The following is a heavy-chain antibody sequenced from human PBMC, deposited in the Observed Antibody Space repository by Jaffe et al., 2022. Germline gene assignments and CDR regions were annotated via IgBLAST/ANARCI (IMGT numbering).Heavy chain of an antibody. V-gene: IGHV4-61*02. J-gene: IGHJ6*03. CDR1: GGSISSGSYY. CDR2: IYTSGSS. D-gene: IGHD5-18*01. Sequence: QVQLQESGPGLVKPSQTLSLTCTVSGGSISSGSYYWSWIRQPAGKGLEWIGRIYTSGSSNYNPSLKSPVTISLDTSKNQFSLKLSSVTATDTAVYYCARGAEGYSYGGSWSGYYYYMDVWGKGTTVTVSS. CDR3: ARGAEGYSYGGSWSGYYYYMDV.